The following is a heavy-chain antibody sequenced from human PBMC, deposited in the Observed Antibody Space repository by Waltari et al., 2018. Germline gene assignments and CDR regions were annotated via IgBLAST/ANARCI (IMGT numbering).Heavy chain of an antibody. J-gene: IGHJ4*02. Sequence: QVQLQESGPGLVKPSETLSLPCTVPGGSISSYYWSWIRQPPGKGLEWIGYIYYSGSTNYNPSLKSRVTISVDTSKNQFSLKLSSVTAADTAVYYCARTGYSSGWPFDYWGQGTLVTVSS. CDR2: IYYSGST. CDR3: ARTGYSSGWPFDY. CDR1: GGSISSYY. D-gene: IGHD6-19*01. V-gene: IGHV4-59*01.